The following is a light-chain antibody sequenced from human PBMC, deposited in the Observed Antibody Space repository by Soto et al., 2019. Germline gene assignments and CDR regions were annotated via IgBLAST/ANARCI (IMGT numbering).Light chain of an antibody. CDR1: NSDIGGYNY. Sequence: QSALTQPPSASGSPGQSVTISCTGTNSDIGGYNYVSWYRQNPGKAPKLMIYEVNKRPSGVPDRFSGSKSDNTASLTVSGLQAEDEADYYCSSYAGNNIVLFGGGTKVTVL. CDR2: EVN. V-gene: IGLV2-8*01. CDR3: SSYAGNNIVL. J-gene: IGLJ3*02.